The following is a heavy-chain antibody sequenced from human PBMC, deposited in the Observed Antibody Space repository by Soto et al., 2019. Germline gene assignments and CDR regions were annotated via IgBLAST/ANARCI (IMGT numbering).Heavy chain of an antibody. J-gene: IGHJ5*01. CDR1: GFPFNSYS. CDR3: ARNQQLINKGWVDS. D-gene: IGHD1-1*01. CDR2: ISHRSSRSYI. V-gene: IGHV3-21*01. Sequence: PAGTLILSCAASGFPFNSYSMVWVRPAPGKGLEWVSSISHRSSRSYIYYSDSVKGRFTISRDDAKNSLFLQMDSLRAEDTATYYCARNQQLINKGWVDSWGRGTLVTVSS.